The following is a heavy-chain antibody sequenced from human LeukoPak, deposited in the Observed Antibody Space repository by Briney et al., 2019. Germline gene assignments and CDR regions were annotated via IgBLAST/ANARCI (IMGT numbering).Heavy chain of an antibody. V-gene: IGHV1-2*02. CDR2: INLNSAGT. Sequence: GASVKVSCKASGYTFTDYYMHWVRQAPGQGLEWMGWINLNSAGTKYAQKFQGRVTLTRDTSIRTVYMELSRLTSDDTAAYYCARDSISAPGCSFDYWGQGTLVTVSS. CDR3: ARDSISAPGCSFDY. D-gene: IGHD6-13*01. J-gene: IGHJ4*02. CDR1: GYTFTDYY.